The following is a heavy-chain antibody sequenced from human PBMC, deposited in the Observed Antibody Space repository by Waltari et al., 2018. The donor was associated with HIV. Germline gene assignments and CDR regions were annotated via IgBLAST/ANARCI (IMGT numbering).Heavy chain of an antibody. D-gene: IGHD3-3*01. Sequence: QVQMVQPEIEMRKPGTSVRLSCQTSGFILNDHYIHWVRQGPRQRLEWVAVINAAYGYASSAQKFQSRLTLTRDLFTGSIHLDLMSLRTEDTAVYFCVRAGLGGLIQDFDIWGRGTQLVVSS. J-gene: IGHJ4*02. V-gene: IGHV1-46*02. CDR2: INAAYGYA. CDR1: GFILNDHY. CDR3: VRAGLGGLIQDFDI.